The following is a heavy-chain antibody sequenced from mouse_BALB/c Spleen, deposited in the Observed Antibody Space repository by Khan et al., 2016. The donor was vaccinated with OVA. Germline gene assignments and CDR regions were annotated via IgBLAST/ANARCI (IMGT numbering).Heavy chain of an antibody. Sequence: VQLKESGPGLVKPSQSLSLTCTVTGYSITSDYAWNWLRQFPGNKLEWMGYISYSGRTSYNPSLKSRISVSRDTSKNQFFLQLNSVTTEDTATYYCARGRTYWGQGTLVTVSA. V-gene: IGHV3-2*02. CDR3: ARGRTY. D-gene: IGHD3-3*01. J-gene: IGHJ3*01. CDR2: ISYSGRT. CDR1: GYSITSDYA.